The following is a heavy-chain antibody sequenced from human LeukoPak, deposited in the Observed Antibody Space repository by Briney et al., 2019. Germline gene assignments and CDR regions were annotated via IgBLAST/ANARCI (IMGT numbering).Heavy chain of an antibody. D-gene: IGHD1-26*01. V-gene: IGHV3-53*01. CDR1: GGSISSGGNY. Sequence: ETLSLTCTVSGGSISSGGNYWTWVRQAPGKGLEWVSVIYSGGSTYYADSVKGRFTISRDNSKNTLYLQMNSLRAEDTAVYYCARDVVGATKYYYGMDVWGQGTTVTVSS. CDR2: IYSGGST. J-gene: IGHJ6*02. CDR3: ARDVVGATKYYYGMDV.